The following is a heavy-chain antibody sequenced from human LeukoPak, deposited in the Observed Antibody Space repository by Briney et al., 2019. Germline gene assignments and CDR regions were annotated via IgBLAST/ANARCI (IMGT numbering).Heavy chain of an antibody. Sequence: SETLSLTCAVYGGSFSGYYWSWIRQPPGKGLEWIGEVNHSGSTNYNPSLKSRVTISVDTSKNQFSLKLSSVTAADTAVYYCARGLQFEVSGNYWGQGTLVTVSS. V-gene: IGHV4-34*01. CDR1: GGSFSGYY. CDR3: ARGLQFEVSGNY. J-gene: IGHJ4*02. D-gene: IGHD5-24*01. CDR2: VNHSGST.